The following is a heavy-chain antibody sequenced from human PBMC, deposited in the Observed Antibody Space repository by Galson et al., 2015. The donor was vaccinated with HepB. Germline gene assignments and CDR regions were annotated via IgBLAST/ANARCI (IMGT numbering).Heavy chain of an antibody. CDR3: ARWQEAAGLIDY. CDR2: ISAYNGNT. CDR1: GYTFTSYG. D-gene: IGHD5-12*01. J-gene: IGHJ4*02. V-gene: IGHV1-18*01. Sequence: SVKVSCKASGYTFTSYGISWVRQAPGQGLEWMGWISAYNGNTNYAQKLQGRVTMTTDTSTSTAYTELRSLRSDDTAVYYCARWQEAAGLIDYWGQGTLVTVSS.